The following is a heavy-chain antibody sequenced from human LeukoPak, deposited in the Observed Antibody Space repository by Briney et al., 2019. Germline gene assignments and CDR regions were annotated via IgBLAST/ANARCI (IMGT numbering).Heavy chain of an antibody. D-gene: IGHD6-19*01. CDR1: GFTFSSYA. CDR2: ISGSGGST. Sequence: GGSLRLSCAASGFTFSSYAMSWVRQAPGKGLEWVSAISGSGGSTYYADSVKGRVTISRDNSKNTLYLQMNSLRAEDTAVYYCAKERESSGWYEGGFDYWGQGTLVTVSS. CDR3: AKERESSGWYEGGFDY. J-gene: IGHJ4*02. V-gene: IGHV3-23*01.